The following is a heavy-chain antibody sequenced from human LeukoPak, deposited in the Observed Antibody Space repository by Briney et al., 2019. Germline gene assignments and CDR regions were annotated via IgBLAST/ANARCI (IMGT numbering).Heavy chain of an antibody. Sequence: GPLRLSCAASGFTFDDYGMSWVRQAPGKGLEWVSGINWNGGSTGYADSVKGRFTISRDNAKNSLYLQMNSLRAEDTALYYCARAYGDYWSDWFDPWGQGTLVTVSS. CDR1: GFTFDDYG. CDR2: INWNGGST. V-gene: IGHV3-20*04. J-gene: IGHJ5*02. D-gene: IGHD4-17*01. CDR3: ARAYGDYWSDWFDP.